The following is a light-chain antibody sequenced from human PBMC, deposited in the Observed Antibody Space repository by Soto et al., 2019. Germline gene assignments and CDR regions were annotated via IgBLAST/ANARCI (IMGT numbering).Light chain of an antibody. CDR2: GAS. CDR1: QSVSSSY. CDR3: QQYGSAPWT. J-gene: IGKJ1*01. Sequence: SQSTDPESVVSGKRVDLACRASQSVSSSYLAWYQQKPGQAPRLLIYGASSRATGIPDRFSGSGSGTDVTLTISRLEPEDFAVYYCQQYGSAPWTFGQGTKVDI. V-gene: IGKV3-20*01.